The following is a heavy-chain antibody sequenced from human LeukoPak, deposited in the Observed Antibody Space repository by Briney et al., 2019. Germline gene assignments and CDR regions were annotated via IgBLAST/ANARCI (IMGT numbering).Heavy chain of an antibody. CDR1: GFTFDDYG. CDR2: ISGSTGRT. CDR3: AKGIGVADD. V-gene: IGHV3-23*01. J-gene: IGHJ4*02. Sequence: PGGSLRLSCAASGFTFDDYGMSWVRQAPGKGLEWVSAISGSTGRTYYADSVKGRFTISRDNSKNPLYLQMNSLRAEDTAVYYCAKGIGVADDWGQGTLVTVSS. D-gene: IGHD2-2*01.